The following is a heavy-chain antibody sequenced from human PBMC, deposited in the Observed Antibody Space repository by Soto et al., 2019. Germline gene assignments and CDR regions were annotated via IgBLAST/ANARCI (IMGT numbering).Heavy chain of an antibody. CDR2: IYHSVST. CDR3: ASEPSAPRTRNRR. V-gene: IGHV4-4*03. CDR1: GGSISSSNW. J-gene: IGHJ4*02. Sequence: QVQLQESAPGLVKPPGTLSLTCAVSGGSISSSNWGSWVRQPPGKGLEWIGEIYHSVSTNYNPSLTSRVTITVDKSKNQFSRKLSSVTAADTDVYYCASEPSAPRTRNRRWGQGTLVTVSS. D-gene: IGHD3-10*01.